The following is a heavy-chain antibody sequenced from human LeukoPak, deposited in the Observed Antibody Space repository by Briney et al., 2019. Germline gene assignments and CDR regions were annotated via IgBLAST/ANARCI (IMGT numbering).Heavy chain of an antibody. J-gene: IGHJ5*02. D-gene: IGHD3-22*01. CDR2: ISSSGSPI. CDR3: AGRSYYYDSSGYPLP. Sequence: GGTLRLSCAASGFRISDYYMSWIRQAPGKGLECLSYISSSGSPICYADSVEGRFTISRDNAKNSLYLQMNSLRAEDTAVYYCAGRSYYYDSSGYPLPWGQGTLVTVSS. CDR1: GFRISDYY. V-gene: IGHV3-11*01.